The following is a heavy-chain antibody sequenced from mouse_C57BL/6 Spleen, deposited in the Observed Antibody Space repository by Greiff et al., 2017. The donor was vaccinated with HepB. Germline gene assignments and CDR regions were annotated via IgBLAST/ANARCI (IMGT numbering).Heavy chain of an antibody. CDR1: GYSITSGYY. V-gene: IGHV3-6*01. J-gene: IGHJ4*01. D-gene: IGHD2-4*01. CDR2: ISYDGSN. Sequence: DVKLQESGPGLVKPSQSLSLTCSVTGYSITSGYYWNWIRQFPGNKLEWMGYISYDGSNNYNPSLKNRISITRDTSKNQFFLKLNSVTTEDTATYYCASFYDYDVYYAMDYWGQGTSVTVSS. CDR3: ASFYDYDVYYAMDY.